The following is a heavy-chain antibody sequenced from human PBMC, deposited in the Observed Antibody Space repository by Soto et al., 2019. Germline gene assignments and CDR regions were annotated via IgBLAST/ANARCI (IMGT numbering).Heavy chain of an antibody. CDR1: GGSISSRGYY. J-gene: IGHJ5*02. V-gene: IGHV4-39*01. Sequence: TSETLSLTCTVSGGSISSRGYYWGWIRQPPGKGLEWIGTIYYSGSTYYNPSLKSRVTISVDTSKNQFSLKLSSVTAADTAVYYFATSNWFAPCGQGTLV. CDR2: IYYSGST. CDR3: ATSNWFAP.